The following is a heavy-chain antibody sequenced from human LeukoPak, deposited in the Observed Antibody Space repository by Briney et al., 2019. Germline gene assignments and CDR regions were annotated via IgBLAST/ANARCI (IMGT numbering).Heavy chain of an antibody. J-gene: IGHJ3*02. V-gene: IGHV1-46*03. D-gene: IGHD2-2*01. Sequence: ASVKVSCKASGYTFTSYYMHWVRQAPGQGLEWMGIINPSGGSTSYAQKFQGRVTMTRDTSTSTVYMELSSLRSEDTAVYYCARGGLGHCSSTSCQMRGMFAFDIWGQGTVVTVSS. CDR3: ARGGLGHCSSTSCQMRGMFAFDI. CDR2: INPSGGST. CDR1: GYTFTSYY.